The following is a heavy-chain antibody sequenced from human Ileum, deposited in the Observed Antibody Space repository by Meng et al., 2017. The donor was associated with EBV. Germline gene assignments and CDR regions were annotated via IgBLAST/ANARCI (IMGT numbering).Heavy chain of an antibody. CDR3: AREARSSGYHPGIGP. Sequence: QVQLQESGPGLVQPSETLSLTRPVSAGSFRGYYWSWIRQPPGKGLEWIGTIYSSGSTNYNPSLKSRVTISVDTSKNQFSLKLTSVTAADTAVYYCAREARSSGYHPGIGPWGQGTMVTVSS. J-gene: IGHJ5*02. CDR2: IYSSGST. CDR1: AGSFRGYY. D-gene: IGHD3-22*01. V-gene: IGHV4-59*12.